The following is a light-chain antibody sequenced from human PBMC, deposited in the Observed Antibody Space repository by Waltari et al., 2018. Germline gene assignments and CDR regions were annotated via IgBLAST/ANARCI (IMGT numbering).Light chain of an antibody. V-gene: IGKV3-11*01. Sequence: TQSPSSLSASVGDTVTITCRASQSISSYLNWYLQKPGQPPRLLIYDASNRATGIPARVSGSGSGTDFTLTISSLEPEDFAVYYCQQKFTFGPGTKVDIK. CDR2: DAS. CDR1: QSISSY. J-gene: IGKJ3*01. CDR3: QQKFT.